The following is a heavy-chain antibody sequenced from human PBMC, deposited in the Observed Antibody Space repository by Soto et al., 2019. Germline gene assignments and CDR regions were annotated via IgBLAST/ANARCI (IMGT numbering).Heavy chain of an antibody. CDR1: GFTFSSYG. Sequence: GGSLRLSCAASGFTFSSYGMHWVRQAPGKGLEWVAVIWYDGSNKYYADSVKGRFTISRDNSKNTLYLQMNSLRAEDTAVYYYAREGSSGWEYYYYGMDVWGQGTTVTVSS. D-gene: IGHD6-19*01. CDR2: IWYDGSNK. CDR3: AREGSSGWEYYYYGMDV. J-gene: IGHJ6*02. V-gene: IGHV3-33*01.